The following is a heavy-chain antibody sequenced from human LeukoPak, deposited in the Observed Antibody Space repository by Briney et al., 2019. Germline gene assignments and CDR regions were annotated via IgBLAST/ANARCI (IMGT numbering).Heavy chain of an antibody. D-gene: IGHD1-26*01. J-gene: IGHJ4*02. CDR3: ARDDGGSYYVVSTFDY. Sequence: PGGSLRLSCAASGFTFSSYSMNWVRQAPGKGLEWVSSISSSSSYIYYADSVKGRFTISRDNAKNSLYLQMNSLRAEDTAVYYCARDDGGSYYVVSTFDYWGQGTLVTVSS. CDR2: ISSSSSYI. CDR1: GFTFSSYS. V-gene: IGHV3-21*01.